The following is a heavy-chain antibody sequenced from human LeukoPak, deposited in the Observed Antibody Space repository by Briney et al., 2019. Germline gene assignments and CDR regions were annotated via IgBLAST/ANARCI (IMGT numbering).Heavy chain of an antibody. Sequence: GGSLRLSCAGSGFTFSTYWMQWVRQAPGKGLVWVSRISRDGSSTSYADSVKGRFTISRDNSKNTLYLQMNSLRAEDTAVYYCAKDRGSGRYYAAEYFQHWGQGTLVTVSS. CDR1: GFTFSTYW. D-gene: IGHD1-26*01. J-gene: IGHJ1*01. CDR2: ISRDGSST. CDR3: AKDRGSGRYYAAEYFQH. V-gene: IGHV3-74*01.